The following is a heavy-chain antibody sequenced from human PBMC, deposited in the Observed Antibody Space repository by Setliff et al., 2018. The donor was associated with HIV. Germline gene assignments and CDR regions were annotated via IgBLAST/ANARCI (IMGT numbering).Heavy chain of an antibody. CDR2: IYTSGNT. CDR1: GGSISSGSYY. D-gene: IGHD1-26*01. CDR3: ASGGHRLHDY. J-gene: IGHJ4*02. Sequence: SETLSLTCTVSGGSISSGSYYWSWIRQPAGKGLEWIGRIYTSGNTNYNPSLKSRLIISLDTSKNQFSLNLRSVTAADTAVYFCASGGHRLHDYWGQGTLVTVSS. V-gene: IGHV4-61*02.